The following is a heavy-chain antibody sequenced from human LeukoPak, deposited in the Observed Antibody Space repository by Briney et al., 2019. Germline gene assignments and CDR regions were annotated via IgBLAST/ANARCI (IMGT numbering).Heavy chain of an antibody. CDR1: GGSISGSY. CDR3: ARGIESYGDYGY. D-gene: IGHD4-17*01. V-gene: IGHV4-59*01. Sequence: SETLSLTCTVSGGSISGSYWSWIGQPPGKGLEWIAYMYNSGSTNYNPSLKSRVTISIDTSKNQFSLKLSSLTAADTAIYYCARGIESYGDYGYWGQEILVTVSS. J-gene: IGHJ4*02. CDR2: MYNSGST.